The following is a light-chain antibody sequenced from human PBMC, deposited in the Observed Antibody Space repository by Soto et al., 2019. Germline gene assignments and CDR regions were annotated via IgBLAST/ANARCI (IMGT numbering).Light chain of an antibody. CDR1: SSDVGGYNY. J-gene: IGLJ2*01. V-gene: IGLV2-8*01. CDR2: EVN. Sequence: QSALTQPPSASGSPGQSVTISCTGTSSDVGGYNYVSWYQQHPGKAPKLMISEVNKRPSGVPDRFSGSKSGNMASLTVSGLQAEDEADYYCSSYADTNSLVFGGGTKLTVL. CDR3: SSYADTNSLV.